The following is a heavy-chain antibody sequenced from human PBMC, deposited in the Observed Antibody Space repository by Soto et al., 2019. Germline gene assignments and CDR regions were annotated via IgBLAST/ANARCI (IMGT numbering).Heavy chain of an antibody. CDR2: IWYDGSNK. CDR3: ARDDIPGRAVAIYGMDV. Sequence: PGGSLRLSCAASRFTFSNYGMHWVRQAPGKGLEWVAVIWYDGSNKYYADSVKGRFTISRDNSKNTRYLQMNSLRAEDTAVYYCARDDIPGRAVAIYGMDVWGQGTTVTVSS. CDR1: RFTFSNYG. J-gene: IGHJ6*02. V-gene: IGHV3-33*01. D-gene: IGHD6-19*01.